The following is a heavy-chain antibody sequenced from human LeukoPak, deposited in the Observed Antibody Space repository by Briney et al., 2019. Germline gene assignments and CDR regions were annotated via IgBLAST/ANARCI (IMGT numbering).Heavy chain of an antibody. CDR1: GFTFGDYA. CDR2: IRSKAYGGTT. Sequence: GGSLRLSCTASGFTFGDYAMSWVRQAPGKGLEWVGFIRSKAYGGTTEYAASVKGRLTISRDDSKSIAYLQMNSLKTEDTAVYYCTRDPRDHYYGSGSYLPWGQGTLVTVSS. V-gene: IGHV3-49*04. D-gene: IGHD3-10*01. CDR3: TRDPRDHYYGSGSYLP. J-gene: IGHJ5*02.